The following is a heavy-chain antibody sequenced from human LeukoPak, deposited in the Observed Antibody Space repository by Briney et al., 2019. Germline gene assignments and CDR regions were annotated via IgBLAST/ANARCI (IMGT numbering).Heavy chain of an antibody. CDR2: IYYSGST. CDR1: GGSISSGYY. V-gene: IGHV4-38-2*02. CDR3: ARERGGSYYAFDY. J-gene: IGHJ4*02. Sequence: SETLSLTCTVSGGSISSGYYWGWIRQPPGKGLEWIGSIYYSGSTYYNPSLKSRVTMSVDTSKDQFSLRLSSVTAADTAMYYCARERGGSYYAFDYWGQGTLVTVSS. D-gene: IGHD1-26*01.